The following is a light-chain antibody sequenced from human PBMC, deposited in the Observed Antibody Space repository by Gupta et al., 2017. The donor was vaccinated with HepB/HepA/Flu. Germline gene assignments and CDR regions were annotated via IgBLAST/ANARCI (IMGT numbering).Light chain of an antibody. V-gene: IGKV2-28*01. CDR3: RQTQQTPYT. J-gene: IGKJ2*01. CDR1: QSRLQNDGHNY. CDR2: FGS. Sequence: EIVMTQFPLSLSVSPGESASISCSSSQSRLQNDGHNYLDWYLHKPGQSPQLVIFFGSYRAYWVPDRFSGSGSDTNFTLKISTGGTEDVGIYYCRQTQQTPYTFGQGTRMDIK.